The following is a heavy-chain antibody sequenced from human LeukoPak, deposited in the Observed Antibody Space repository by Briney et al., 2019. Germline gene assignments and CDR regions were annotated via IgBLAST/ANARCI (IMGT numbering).Heavy chain of an antibody. CDR3: ARVSAGDYGDYSFDY. V-gene: IGHV4-59*12. D-gene: IGHD4-17*01. CDR1: GGSISSYY. J-gene: IGHJ4*02. CDR2: IYYSEST. Sequence: SETLSLTCTVSGGSISSYYWSWLGPPPGKGWVWFGYIYYSESTNDNPSLKSRVTISVDKSKNQVSLKLSTVTAADTAVYSCARVSAGDYGDYSFDYWGQGTLVTVSS.